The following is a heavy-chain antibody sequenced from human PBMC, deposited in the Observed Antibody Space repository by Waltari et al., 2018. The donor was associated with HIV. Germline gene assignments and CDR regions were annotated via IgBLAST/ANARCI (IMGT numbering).Heavy chain of an antibody. D-gene: IGHD3-3*01. J-gene: IGHJ3*02. CDR3: ARDRSITIFGVVGAFDI. CDR2: IYHSGST. Sequence: QVQLQESGPGLVKPSGTLSLTCAVSGGSISSSNWWSWVRQPPGKGLEWIGEIYHSGSTNYNPSLKTRVTISVDQSKNQFSLELSAVTAADTAVYYCARDRSITIFGVVGAFDIWGQGTMVTVSS. V-gene: IGHV4-4*02. CDR1: GGSISSSNW.